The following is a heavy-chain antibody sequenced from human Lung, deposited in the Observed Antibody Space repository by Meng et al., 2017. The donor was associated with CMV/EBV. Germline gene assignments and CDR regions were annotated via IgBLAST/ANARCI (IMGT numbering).Heavy chain of an antibody. CDR1: GFTFSSYG. CDR2: IRYDGSNK. J-gene: IGHJ4*02. D-gene: IGHD6-13*01. V-gene: IGHV3-30*02. CDR3: AKDYSVDY. Sequence: GESXKISFAASGFTFSSYGMHWVRQAPGKGQEWVAFIRYDGSNKYYADSVKGRFTISRDNSKNTPYLQMNSLRAEDTAVYYCAKDYSVDYWGQGTLVTVSS.